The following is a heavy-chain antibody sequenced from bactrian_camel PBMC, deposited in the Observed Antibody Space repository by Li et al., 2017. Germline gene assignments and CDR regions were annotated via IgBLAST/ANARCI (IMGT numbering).Heavy chain of an antibody. Sequence: HVQLVESGGGSVQAGGSLKLSCAASAYIYTSCGMGWYRQAPGKELEWISTISSTGTTTYADSVKGRFTISQDNAKNTLYLQMNSLKPEDTAMYHCAADGDDCTGGTAEWYYGQGTQVTVS. CDR2: ISSTGTT. V-gene: IGHV3S53*01. D-gene: IGHD7*01. CDR1: AYIYTSCG. J-gene: IGHJ4*01.